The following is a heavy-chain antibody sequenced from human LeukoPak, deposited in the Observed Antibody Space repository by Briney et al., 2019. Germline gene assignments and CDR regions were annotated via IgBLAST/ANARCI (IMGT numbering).Heavy chain of an antibody. CDR3: ARASTWVPGENSSGYYYPYALDI. CDR1: GFTVNSNY. CDR2: LYSGGST. Sequence: AGPLRLSCAASGFTVNSNYMIWVRQAPGKGLGWVTVLYSGGSTYYADSVKGRFTIYRDNSKNTLYLQMNSLRAEDTAVYYCARASTWVPGENSSGYYYPYALDIWGQGTMVTVSS. J-gene: IGHJ3*02. D-gene: IGHD3-22*01. V-gene: IGHV3-53*01.